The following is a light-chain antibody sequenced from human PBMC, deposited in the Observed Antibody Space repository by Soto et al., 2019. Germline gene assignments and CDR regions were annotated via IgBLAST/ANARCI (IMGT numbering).Light chain of an antibody. CDR3: QQYGSSHPLT. J-gene: IGKJ4*01. Sequence: EIVLTQSPGTLSLSPGERATLSCRASQSVSSSYLAWYQQKPGQAPRLLIYGASSRATGIPDRFSGSGSGTHFTLTISRLEPEDFAVYYCQQYGSSHPLTFGGGTKVESK. CDR2: GAS. V-gene: IGKV3-20*01. CDR1: QSVSSSY.